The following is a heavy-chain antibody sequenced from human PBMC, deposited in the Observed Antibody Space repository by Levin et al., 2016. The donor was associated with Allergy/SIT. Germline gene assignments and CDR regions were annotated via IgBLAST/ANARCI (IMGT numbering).Heavy chain of an antibody. Sequence: ASVKVSCKASGYTFTTYYIHWVRQAPGQGLEWMGIINPSIISTNYAQKFQGRVTMTRDTSTSTVYMELSSLRFEDTAVYYCVAQGCNSTSCYPFSWGQGTLVTVSS. CDR2: INPSIIST. V-gene: IGHV1-46*01. CDR3: VAQGCNSTSCYPFS. J-gene: IGHJ4*02. D-gene: IGHD2-2*01. CDR1: GYTFTTYY.